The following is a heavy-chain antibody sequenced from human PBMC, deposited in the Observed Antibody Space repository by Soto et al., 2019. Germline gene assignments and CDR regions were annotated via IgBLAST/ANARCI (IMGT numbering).Heavy chain of an antibody. D-gene: IGHD6-13*01. J-gene: IGHJ4*02. CDR1: GYSFTSYW. CDR2: IYPGDSDT. CDR3: ARRRGGGAAAAGLNSDY. V-gene: IGHV5-51*01. Sequence: LGESLKISCKGSGYSFTSYWIGWVRQMPGKGLEWMGIIYPGDSDTRYSPSFQGQVTISADKSISTAYLQWSSLKASDTAMYYCARRRGGGAAAAGLNSDYWGQGTLVTVSS.